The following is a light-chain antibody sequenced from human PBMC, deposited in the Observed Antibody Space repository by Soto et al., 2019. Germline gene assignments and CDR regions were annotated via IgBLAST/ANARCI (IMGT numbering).Light chain of an antibody. CDR3: EQYGSSPPSIT. V-gene: IGKV3-20*01. J-gene: IGKJ5*01. CDR1: QSVSSSY. Sequence: ENVLTQSPGTLSLYPGERATLSCRASQSVSSSYLAWYQQKPGQAPRLLIYGASNRASGIPDRFSGSGSGTDFTLTISRLEPEDFAVYYCEQYGSSPPSITFGQGTRLEIK. CDR2: GAS.